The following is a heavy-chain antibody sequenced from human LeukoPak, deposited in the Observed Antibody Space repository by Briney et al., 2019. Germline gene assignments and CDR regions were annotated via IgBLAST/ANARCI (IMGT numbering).Heavy chain of an antibody. Sequence: SETLSLTCTVSGGSISSYYWSWIRQPPGKGLEWIGYIYYSGSTNYNPSLKSRVTISVDTSKNQFSLKLSSVTAADTAVYYCASSNWGSRYAFDIWGQGTMVTVSS. CDR3: ASSNWGSRYAFDI. CDR2: IYYSGST. V-gene: IGHV4-59*08. CDR1: GGSISSYY. D-gene: IGHD7-27*01. J-gene: IGHJ3*02.